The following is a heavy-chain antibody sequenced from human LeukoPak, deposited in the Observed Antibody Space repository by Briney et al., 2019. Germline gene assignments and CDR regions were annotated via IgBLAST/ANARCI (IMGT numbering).Heavy chain of an antibody. V-gene: IGHV4-4*07. Sequence: SETLSLTCSVSGGFTSNYYWSWIRQPAGKGLEWIGRISTSGNTNYNPSLKSRVTMSVDTSKNQFFLNLKSVTAADTAVYYCARDSRYYDFWSGYLDYWGQGTLVTVSS. CDR3: ARDSRYYDFWSGYLDY. CDR1: GGFTSNYY. CDR2: ISTSGNT. J-gene: IGHJ4*02. D-gene: IGHD3-3*01.